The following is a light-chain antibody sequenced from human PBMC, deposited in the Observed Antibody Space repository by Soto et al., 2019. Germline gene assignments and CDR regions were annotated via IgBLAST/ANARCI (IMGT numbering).Light chain of an antibody. Sequence: QSVLTQPASVSGSPGQSITISCTGTSSDVGGYKYVSWYQQHPGKAPKLMIYEVSNRPSGVSNRFSGSKSGNTASLTISGLQAEDEADYYCSSYTSSGTLLFGGGTKVTVL. J-gene: IGLJ2*01. CDR2: EVS. V-gene: IGLV2-14*01. CDR1: SSDVGGYKY. CDR3: SSYTSSGTLL.